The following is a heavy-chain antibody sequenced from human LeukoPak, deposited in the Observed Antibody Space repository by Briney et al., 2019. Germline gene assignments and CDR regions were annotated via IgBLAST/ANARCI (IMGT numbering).Heavy chain of an antibody. J-gene: IGHJ4*02. CDR2: ISGSGGST. Sequence: GGSLRLSCAASGFTFSSYAMSWVRQAPGKGLEWVSAISGSGGSTYYADSVKGRFTISRDNSKNTLYLQMNSLRAEDTAVYYCAKDLGSIAAAGNVFGYFDYRGQGTLVTVSS. D-gene: IGHD6-13*01. CDR1: GFTFSSYA. CDR3: AKDLGSIAAAGNVFGYFDY. V-gene: IGHV3-23*01.